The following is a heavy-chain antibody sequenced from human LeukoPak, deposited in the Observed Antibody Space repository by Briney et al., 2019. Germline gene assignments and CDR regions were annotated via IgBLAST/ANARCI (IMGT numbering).Heavy chain of an antibody. Sequence: SETLSLTCTVSGGSISSGDYYWSWIRQPPGKGLEWIGYIYYSGSTYYNPSLKGRVTISVDTSKNQFSLKLSSVAAADTAMYYCARAGGIAARPVNWFDPWGQGTLVTVSS. CDR3: ARAGGIAARPVNWFDP. D-gene: IGHD6-6*01. J-gene: IGHJ5*02. CDR1: GGSISSGDYY. V-gene: IGHV4-30-4*08. CDR2: IYYSGST.